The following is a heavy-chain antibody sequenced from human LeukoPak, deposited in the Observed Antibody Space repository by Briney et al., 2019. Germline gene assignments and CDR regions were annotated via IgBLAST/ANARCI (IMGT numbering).Heavy chain of an antibody. CDR2: ISSSSSYI. D-gene: IGHD3-22*01. Sequence: GRSLRLSCAASGFTFSKYSINWVRQAPGKGLEWVSSISSSSSYIYYADSVKGRFTISRDNAKNSLYLQMNSLGAEDTAVYYCARALSYDSSGYYFDYWGQGTLVTVSS. CDR3: ARALSYDSSGYYFDY. CDR1: GFTFSKYS. J-gene: IGHJ4*02. V-gene: IGHV3-21*01.